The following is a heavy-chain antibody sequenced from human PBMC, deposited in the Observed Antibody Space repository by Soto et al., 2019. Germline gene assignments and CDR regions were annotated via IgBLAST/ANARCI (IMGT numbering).Heavy chain of an antibody. CDR3: AHRGYGHYPWDYWFDT. Sequence: SCPTLVNPTQALTLTCSFSGSSLNTGGRGVGWIRQPPGKALEWLAVIYWNDDNRFTPSLKSRRTITKYTSKNQVVLTMTNMDPVDTATYYCAHRGYGHYPWDYWFDTWGQGILVTVSS. D-gene: IGHD4-17*01. CDR2: IYWNDDN. J-gene: IGHJ5*02. V-gene: IGHV2-5*01. CDR1: GSSLNTGGRG.